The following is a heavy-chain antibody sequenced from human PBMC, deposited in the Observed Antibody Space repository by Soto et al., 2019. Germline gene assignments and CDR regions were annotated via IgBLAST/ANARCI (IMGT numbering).Heavy chain of an antibody. CDR3: ARAARSSSSAGSSVY. CDR1: GGTFSSYA. J-gene: IGHJ4*02. Sequence: SVKVSCKASGGTFSSYAISWVRQAPGQGLEWMGGIIPIFGTANYAPKFQGRVTMTTDTSTGTAYMELRGMISDDTAVYYCARAARSSSSAGSSVYWGQGTLVTVSS. V-gene: IGHV1-69*05. CDR2: IIPIFGTA. D-gene: IGHD6-6*01.